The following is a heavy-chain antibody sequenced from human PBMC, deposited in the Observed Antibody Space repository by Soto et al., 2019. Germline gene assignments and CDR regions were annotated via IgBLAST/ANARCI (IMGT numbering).Heavy chain of an antibody. CDR2: INHSGST. CDR1: GGSFSGYY. D-gene: IGHD6-13*01. CDR3: ARGRRTAAAGTKIGWFDP. Sequence: PSETLSLTCAVYGGSFSGYYWSWIRQPPGKGREWIGEINHSGSTNYNPSLKSRVTISVDTSKNQFSLKLSSVTAADTAVYYCARGRRTAAAGTKIGWFDPWGEGTLVTVSS. J-gene: IGHJ5*02. V-gene: IGHV4-34*01.